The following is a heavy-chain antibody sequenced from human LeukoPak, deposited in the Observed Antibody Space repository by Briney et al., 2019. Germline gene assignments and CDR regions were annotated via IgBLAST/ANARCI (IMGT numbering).Heavy chain of an antibody. CDR1: GFTFSSYA. Sequence: PGGSLTLSCAASGFTFSSYAMSWVRQAPGKGLEWVSVITGSGGGTYYAYSVKGRFTISRDNSKNTLYLQMHSLRAEDTAVYYCAKEVYYYDSSGYHRLDYFDYWGQGTLVTVSS. V-gene: IGHV3-23*01. CDR2: ITGSGGGT. D-gene: IGHD3-22*01. CDR3: AKEVYYYDSSGYHRLDYFDY. J-gene: IGHJ4*02.